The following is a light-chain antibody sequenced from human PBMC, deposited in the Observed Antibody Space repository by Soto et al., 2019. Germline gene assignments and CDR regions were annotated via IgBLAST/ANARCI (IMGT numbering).Light chain of an antibody. Sequence: SVLTKPESESGSPGQSMPNYCTGTSRAIGSYNYVSWYQQHPGKAPKLMIYAVTDRPSGVSSRFSGSKSGNTASLTISGLQAEDEADYYCSSYTSSSTLFGTGTKVTVL. CDR2: AVT. V-gene: IGLV2-14*01. CDR1: SRAIGSYNY. J-gene: IGLJ1*01. CDR3: SSYTSSSTL.